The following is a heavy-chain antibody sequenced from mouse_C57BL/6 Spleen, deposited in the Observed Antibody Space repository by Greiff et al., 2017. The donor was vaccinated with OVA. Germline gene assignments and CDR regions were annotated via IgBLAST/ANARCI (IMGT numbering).Heavy chain of an antibody. Sequence: EVKLVESGGDLVKPGGSLKLSCAASGFTFSSYGMSWVRQTPDKRLEWVATISSGGSYTYYPDSVKGRFTISIDNAKNTLYLQMSSLKSEDTAMYYCARQEGLRRDWFAYWGQGTLVTVSA. CDR3: ARQEGLRRDWFAY. J-gene: IGHJ3*01. V-gene: IGHV5-6*01. CDR2: ISSGGSYT. CDR1: GFTFSSYG. D-gene: IGHD2-4*01.